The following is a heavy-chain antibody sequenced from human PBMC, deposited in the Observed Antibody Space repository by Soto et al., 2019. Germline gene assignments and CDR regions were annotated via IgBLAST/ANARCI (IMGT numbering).Heavy chain of an antibody. CDR3: AKDLYYDSSGYSNWFGP. Sequence: PVGSLRLSCAASGFTFSSYAMSWVRQAPGKGLEWVSAISGSGGSTYYADSVKGRFTISRDNSKNTLYLQMNSLRAEDTAVYYCAKDLYYDSSGYSNWFGPWGQGTLVTVSS. D-gene: IGHD3-22*01. J-gene: IGHJ5*02. V-gene: IGHV3-23*01. CDR1: GFTFSSYA. CDR2: ISGSGGST.